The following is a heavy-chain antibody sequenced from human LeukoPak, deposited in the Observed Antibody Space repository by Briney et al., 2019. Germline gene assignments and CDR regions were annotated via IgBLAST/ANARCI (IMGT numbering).Heavy chain of an antibody. V-gene: IGHV3-23*01. CDR2: ISGSGGST. CDR3: ARDLGEEWLLWRNYYYYMDV. CDR1: GITLSNYG. J-gene: IGHJ6*03. Sequence: PGGSLRLSCAVSGITLSNYGMSWVRQAPGKGLEWVAGISGSGGSTNYADSVKGRFTISRDNAKNSLYLQMNSLRAEDTAVYYCARDLGEEWLLWRNYYYYMDVWGKGTTVTVSS. D-gene: IGHD3-3*01.